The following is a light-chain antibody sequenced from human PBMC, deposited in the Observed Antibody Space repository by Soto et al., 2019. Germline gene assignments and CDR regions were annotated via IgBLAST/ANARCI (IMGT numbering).Light chain of an antibody. Sequence: EIVLSQSPDTLSLSPGERATLSCRASQRVTNSYLVWYQQKPGQAPRLLIFGASSRATGIPDRFSGSGSGTDFTLTISSLEPEDFALYFCHQYGTSPRTFGPGTKVEF. V-gene: IGKV3-20*01. J-gene: IGKJ1*01. CDR3: HQYGTSPRT. CDR2: GAS. CDR1: QRVTNSY.